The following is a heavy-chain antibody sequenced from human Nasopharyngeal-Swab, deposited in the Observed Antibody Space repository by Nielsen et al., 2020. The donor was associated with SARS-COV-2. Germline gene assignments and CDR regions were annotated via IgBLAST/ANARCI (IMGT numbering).Heavy chain of an antibody. CDR1: GFTFSRYT. Sequence: GESLKISCAASGFTFSRYTMHWVRQAPGKGLEWVAVISYDGSNKYYADSVKGRFTISRDISKNTLYLQMNSLRAEDTAVFYCASTPLDSSGIYYAFHYWGRGTLVTVSS. J-gene: IGHJ4*02. CDR3: ASTPLDSSGIYYAFHY. CDR2: ISYDGSNK. V-gene: IGHV3-30-3*01. D-gene: IGHD3-22*01.